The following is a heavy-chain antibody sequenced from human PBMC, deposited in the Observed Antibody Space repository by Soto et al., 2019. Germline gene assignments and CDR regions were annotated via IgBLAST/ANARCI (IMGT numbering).Heavy chain of an antibody. CDR1: GGSISSSTW. J-gene: IGHJ2*01. Sequence: QVQLQESGPGLVKPSGTLSLTCAVSGGSISSSTWWSWVRQPPGKGLAWIGEIYHSGSTNYNPALKSRVTISVDKSKNQFSLKLSSVTAADTAVYYCARLINSSGWYVGYFDLWGRGTLFTVSS. V-gene: IGHV4-4*02. CDR2: IYHSGST. CDR3: ARLINSSGWYVGYFDL. D-gene: IGHD6-19*01.